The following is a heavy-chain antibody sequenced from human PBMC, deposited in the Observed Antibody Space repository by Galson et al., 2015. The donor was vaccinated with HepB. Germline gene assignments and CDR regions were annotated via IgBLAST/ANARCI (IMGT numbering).Heavy chain of an antibody. CDR1: GFTVSSNY. CDR2: IYSGGST. J-gene: IGHJ4*02. V-gene: IGHV3-53*01. CDR3: ARSWYSSGWEVGGIDS. Sequence: SLRLSCAASGFTVSSNYMNWVRQAPGKGLECVSVIYSGGSTYYADSVKGRFTISRDNSKNTLYLQMDSLRAEDTAVYYCARSWYSSGWEVGGIDSWGQGTLVTVSS. D-gene: IGHD6-19*01.